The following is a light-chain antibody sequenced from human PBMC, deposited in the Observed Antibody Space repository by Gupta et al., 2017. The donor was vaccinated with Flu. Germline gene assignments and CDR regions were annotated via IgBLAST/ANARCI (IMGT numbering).Light chain of an antibody. CDR2: DVS. CDR3: CSYAGSNTFV. CDR1: SSDVGAYNY. Sequence: QSALTQPRSVSGSPGQSVTISCTGTSSDVGAYNYVSWYQQHPGKAPKLMIYDVSKRPSGVPDRFSGSKSGNTASLTISGLQAEDEADYYCCSYAGSNTFVFGGGTKLTVL. V-gene: IGLV2-11*01. J-gene: IGLJ2*01.